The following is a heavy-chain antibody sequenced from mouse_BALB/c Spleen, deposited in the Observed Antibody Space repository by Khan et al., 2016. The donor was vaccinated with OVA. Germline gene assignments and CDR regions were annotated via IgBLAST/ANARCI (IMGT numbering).Heavy chain of an antibody. J-gene: IGHJ4*01. Sequence: VQLKQSGPGLVAPSQSLSITCTISGFSLTNYGIHWVRQPPGKGLEWLVLMWSDGSTTYNSALKSRLTISKDNSKSQVFLKMNSIQTDDTAMYFCARQPYYHYNVMDYWGQGTSGTVSS. D-gene: IGHD2-10*01. CDR2: MWSDGST. CDR3: ARQPYYHYNVMDY. V-gene: IGHV2-6-1*01. CDR1: GFSLTNYG.